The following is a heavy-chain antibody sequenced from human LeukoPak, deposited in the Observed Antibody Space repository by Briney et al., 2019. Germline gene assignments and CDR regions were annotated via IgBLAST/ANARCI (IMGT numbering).Heavy chain of an antibody. D-gene: IGHD1-26*01. V-gene: IGHV4-30-2*01. J-gene: IGHJ4*02. CDR3: ARAPARSYRYYFDY. CDR2: IYHSGST. CDR1: GGSISSGGYY. Sequence: SQTLSLTCTVSGGSISSGGYYWSWIRQPPGKGLEWTGYIYHSGSTYYNPSLKSRVTISVDRSKNQFSLKLSSVTAADTAVYYCARAPARSYRYYFDYWGQGTLVTVSS.